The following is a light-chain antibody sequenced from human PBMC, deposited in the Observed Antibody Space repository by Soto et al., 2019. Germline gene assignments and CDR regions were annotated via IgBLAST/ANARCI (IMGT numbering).Light chain of an antibody. J-gene: IGKJ1*01. CDR1: QTISSW. CDR3: QHYNSYSEA. Sequence: DIQMTQSHSTLSGSVGDRVTITCRASQTISSWLAWYQQKPGKAPKLLIYKASTLKSGVPSRFSGSGSGTEFTLAISSLQPDDFATYYCQHYNSYSEAFGQGTKVELQ. CDR2: KAS. V-gene: IGKV1-5*03.